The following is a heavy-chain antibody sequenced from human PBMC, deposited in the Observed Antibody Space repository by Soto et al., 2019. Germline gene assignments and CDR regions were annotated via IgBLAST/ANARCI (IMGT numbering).Heavy chain of an antibody. V-gene: IGHV4-34*01. CDR2: INHSGST. Sequence: SETLSLTCAVYGGSFSGYYWSWIRQPPGKGLEWIGEINHSGSTNYNPSLKSRVTISVDTSKNQFSLKLSSVTAADTAVYYCARGGYYGSGSYYNWPLDYWGQGTLVTVSS. CDR1: GGSFSGYY. J-gene: IGHJ4*02. D-gene: IGHD3-10*01. CDR3: ARGGYYGSGSYYNWPLDY.